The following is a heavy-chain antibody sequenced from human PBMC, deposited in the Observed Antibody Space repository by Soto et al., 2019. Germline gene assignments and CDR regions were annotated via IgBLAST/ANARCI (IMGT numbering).Heavy chain of an antibody. J-gene: IGHJ4*02. V-gene: IGHV1-58*01. CDR1: GFTFTSSA. D-gene: IGHD1-20*01. CDR3: AADGVGNPITGTTGGY. Sequence: QMQLVQSGPEVKKPGTSVKVSCKASGFTFTSSAVQWVRQARGQRLEWIGWIVVGSGNTNYAQKFQERVTITRDMSTSTAYMELSSLRSEDTAVYYCAADGVGNPITGTTGGYWGQGTLVTVSS. CDR2: IVVGSGNT.